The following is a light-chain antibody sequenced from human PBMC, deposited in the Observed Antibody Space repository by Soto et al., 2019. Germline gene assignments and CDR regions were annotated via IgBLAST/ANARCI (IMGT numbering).Light chain of an antibody. CDR1: QSISSW. V-gene: IGKV1-5*01. Sequence: DIQMTQSPSTLSASVGDRVTITCRASQSISSWLAWYQQKPGMAPKVLIFDASSLQSGVPSRFSGSGSGTEFTLTISSLQPDDFATYFCQQYHTYWTFGQGTKVDIK. J-gene: IGKJ1*01. CDR2: DAS. CDR3: QQYHTYWT.